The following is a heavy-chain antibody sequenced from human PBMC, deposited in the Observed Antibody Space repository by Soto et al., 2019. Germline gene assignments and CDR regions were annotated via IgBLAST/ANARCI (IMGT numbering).Heavy chain of an antibody. CDR2: INSDGSST. CDR3: ASVQHRSTGWYP. D-gene: IGHD6-19*01. J-gene: IGHJ5*02. V-gene: IGHV3-74*01. CDR1: GFTFSSYW. Sequence: EVQLVESGGGLVQPGGSLRLSCAASGFTFSSYWMHWVRQAPGKGLVWVSRINSDGSSTSYADSVEGRFTISRDNAKNTLYLQMNSLRAEDTAIYYCASVQHRSTGWYPWGQGTLVTVSS.